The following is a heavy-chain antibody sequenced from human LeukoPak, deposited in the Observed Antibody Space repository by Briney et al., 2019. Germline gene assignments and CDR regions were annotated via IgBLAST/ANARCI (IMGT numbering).Heavy chain of an antibody. D-gene: IGHD1-26*01. Sequence: GGSLRLSCAASGFTFSSYAMHWVRQAPGKGLEWVAVISYDGSNKYYADSVKGRFTISRDNSKNTLYLQMNSLRAEDTAVYYCAKDSRIVGAFDYWGQGTLVTVSS. J-gene: IGHJ4*02. CDR3: AKDSRIVGAFDY. V-gene: IGHV3-30*04. CDR1: GFTFSSYA. CDR2: ISYDGSNK.